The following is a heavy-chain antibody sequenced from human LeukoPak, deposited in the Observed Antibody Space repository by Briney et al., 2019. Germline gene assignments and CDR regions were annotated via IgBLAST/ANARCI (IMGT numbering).Heavy chain of an antibody. J-gene: IGHJ5*02. Sequence: PSETLSLTCAVYGGSFSGYYWSWIRQPPGKGLEWIGNVDYSGSTYYDPSLRGRVTISLDTSKNHFSLNLNSVSDADTAIYYCARYSRSFGWFDPWGRGTLVTVSS. D-gene: IGHD6-6*01. CDR2: VDYSGST. CDR3: ARYSRSFGWFDP. V-gene: IGHV4-34*01. CDR1: GGSFSGYY.